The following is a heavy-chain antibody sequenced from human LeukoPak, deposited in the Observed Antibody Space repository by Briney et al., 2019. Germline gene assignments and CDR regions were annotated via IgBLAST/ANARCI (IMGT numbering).Heavy chain of an antibody. CDR2: MNPNSGNT. CDR1: GYTFTSYD. V-gene: IGHV1-8*01. Sequence: ASVKVSCKASGYTFTSYDINWVRQATGQGLEWMGWMNPNSGNTGYAQKFQGRVTMTRNTSISTAYMELSSLRSEDTAVYYCARVVPTYYYDSSGYYGQEDYFDYWGQGTLVTVSS. CDR3: ARVVPTYYYDSSGYYGQEDYFDY. D-gene: IGHD3-22*01. J-gene: IGHJ4*02.